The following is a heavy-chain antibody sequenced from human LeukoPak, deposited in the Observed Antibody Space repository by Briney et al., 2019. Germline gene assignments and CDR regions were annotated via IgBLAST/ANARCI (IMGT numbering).Heavy chain of an antibody. CDR1: GYTFTGYY. V-gene: IGHV1-2*02. D-gene: IGHD1-1*01. J-gene: IGHJ4*02. Sequence: GASVKVSCKASGYTFTGYYMHWVRQAPGHGLEWMGWINPNSGGTNYAQKFQGRVTMTRDTSISTAYMELSRLRSDDTAVYYCARDGGTTGTSFDYWGQGTLVTVSS. CDR3: ARDGGTTGTSFDY. CDR2: INPNSGGT.